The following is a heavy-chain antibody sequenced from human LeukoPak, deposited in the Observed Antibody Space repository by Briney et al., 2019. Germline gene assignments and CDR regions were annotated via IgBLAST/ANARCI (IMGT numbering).Heavy chain of an antibody. J-gene: IGHJ3*01. CDR2: IAYDGSNK. CDR3: ARVRGQASYYPGPFDV. D-gene: IGHD3-10*01. Sequence: PGGSLRLSCAASGFTFSNYAMHWVRQAPGKGLEWVAVIAYDGSNKYYAESVKGRFTISRDNSKNTLYLQMNSLRAEDTAVYYCARVRGQASYYPGPFDVWGQGTMVSVSS. V-gene: IGHV3-30*01. CDR1: GFTFSNYA.